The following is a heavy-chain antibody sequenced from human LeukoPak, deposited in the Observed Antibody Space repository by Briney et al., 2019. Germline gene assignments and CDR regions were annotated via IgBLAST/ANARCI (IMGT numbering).Heavy chain of an antibody. D-gene: IGHD6-13*01. Sequence: GGSLRLSCAASGFTFSSYSMNWVRQAPGKGLEWVSYISSSSSTIYYADSVKGRFTISRDNAKNTLSLLMNSLRAEDTALYYCARDSSTTNYYYGMDVWGQGTTVTVSS. CDR2: ISSSSSTI. CDR1: GFTFSSYS. V-gene: IGHV3-48*01. CDR3: ARDSSTTNYYYGMDV. J-gene: IGHJ6*02.